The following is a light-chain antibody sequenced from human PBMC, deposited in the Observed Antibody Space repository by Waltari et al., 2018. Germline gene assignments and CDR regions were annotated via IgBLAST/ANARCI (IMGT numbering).Light chain of an antibody. Sequence: TCRASQAISTFLAWFQLKPGKAPKSLIYAASTLQTGVSSNFSGSGSGTDFTLTISSLQPGDCATYYCQQYSTFPPTFGGGTRVVI. J-gene: IGKJ4*01. V-gene: IGKV1-16*02. CDR2: AAS. CDR1: QAISTF. CDR3: QQYSTFPPT.